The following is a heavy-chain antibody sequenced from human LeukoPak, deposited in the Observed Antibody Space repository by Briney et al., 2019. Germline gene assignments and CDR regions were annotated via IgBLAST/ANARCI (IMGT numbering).Heavy chain of an antibody. D-gene: IGHD1-26*01. CDR3: ARHFGGSYYDDY. J-gene: IGHJ4*02. Sequence: GESLKISCKGSGYSFTSYWISWVRQMPGKGLEWMGRIDPDDSYTSYSPSFQGHVTISADKSISTAYLQWSSLKASDTTMYYCARHFGGSYYDDYWGQGTLVTVSS. CDR2: IDPDDSYT. V-gene: IGHV5-10-1*01. CDR1: GYSFTSYW.